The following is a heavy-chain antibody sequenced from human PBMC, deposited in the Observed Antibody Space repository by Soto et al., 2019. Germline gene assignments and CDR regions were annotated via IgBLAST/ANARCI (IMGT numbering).Heavy chain of an antibody. CDR3: AKAGYCSSTSCYDYYYYGMDV. D-gene: IGHD2-2*01. Sequence: GGSLRLSCAASGFTFSSYAMSWVRQAPGKGLEWVSAISGSGGSTYYADSAKGRFTISRDNSKNTLYLQMNSLRAEDTAVYYCAKAGYCSSTSCYDYYYYGMDVWGQGTTVTVSS. CDR1: GFTFSSYA. J-gene: IGHJ6*02. V-gene: IGHV3-23*01. CDR2: ISGSGGST.